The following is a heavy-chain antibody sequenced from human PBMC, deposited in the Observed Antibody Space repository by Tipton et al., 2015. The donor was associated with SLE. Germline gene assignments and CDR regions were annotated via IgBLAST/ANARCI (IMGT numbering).Heavy chain of an antibody. CDR3: ASCADYYDSSGYYCGAFDI. CDR2: INPNSGGT. J-gene: IGHJ3*02. CDR1: GYTFTGYC. Sequence: QLVQSGAEVKKPGASVKVSCKASGYTFTGYCMHWVRQAPGQGLEWMGRINPNSGGTNYAQKFQGRVTMTRDTSISTAYMELSRLRSDDTAVYYCASCADYYDSSGYYCGAFDIWGQGTMVTVSS. D-gene: IGHD3-22*01. V-gene: IGHV1-2*06.